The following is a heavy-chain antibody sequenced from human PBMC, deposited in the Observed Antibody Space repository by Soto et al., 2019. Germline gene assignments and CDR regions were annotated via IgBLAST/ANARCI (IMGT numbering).Heavy chain of an antibody. CDR3: ASVDQTGVGATFDYYYGMDV. J-gene: IGHJ6*02. Sequence: VASVKVSCKASGYTFTSYGISWVRQAPGQGLEWMGWISAYNGNTNYAQKLQGRVTMTTDTSTSTAYMELRSLRSDDTAVYYCASVDQTGVGATFDYYYGMDVWGQGTTVTVSS. CDR1: GYTFTSYG. V-gene: IGHV1-18*01. CDR2: ISAYNGNT. D-gene: IGHD1-26*01.